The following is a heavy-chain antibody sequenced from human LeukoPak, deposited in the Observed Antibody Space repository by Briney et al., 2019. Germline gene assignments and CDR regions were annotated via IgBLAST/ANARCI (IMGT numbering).Heavy chain of an antibody. D-gene: IGHD4-17*01. V-gene: IGHV3-33*01. CDR1: GFTFSSYG. J-gene: IGHJ4*02. CDR3: ASGVADYGDYVWYYFDY. Sequence: GRSLRLSCAASGFTFSSYGMHWVRQAPGKGLEWVAVIWYDGSNKHYADSVKGRFTISRDNSKNTLYLQMNSLRAEGTAVYYCASGVADYGDYVWYYFDYRGQGTLVTVSS. CDR2: IWYDGSNK.